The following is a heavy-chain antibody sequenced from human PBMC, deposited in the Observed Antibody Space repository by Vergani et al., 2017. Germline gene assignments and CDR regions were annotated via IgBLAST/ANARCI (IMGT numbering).Heavy chain of an antibody. D-gene: IGHD3-9*01. CDR3: ARRVSYYDILTGPPPHFDY. J-gene: IGHJ4*02. V-gene: IGHV5-51*01. Sequence: EVQLVQSGAEVQKPGESLKISCKGSGYSFTSYWIGWVRQMPGKGLEWMGIIYPGDSDTRYSPSFQGKVTISADKSISTAYLQWSSLKASDTAMYYCARRVSYYDILTGPPPHFDYWGQGTLVTVSS. CDR2: IYPGDSDT. CDR1: GYSFTSYW.